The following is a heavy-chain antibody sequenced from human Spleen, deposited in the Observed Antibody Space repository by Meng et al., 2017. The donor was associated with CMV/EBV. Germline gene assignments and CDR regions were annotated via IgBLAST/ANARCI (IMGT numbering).Heavy chain of an antibody. Sequence: GESLKISCAASGFTFNIYGMHWVRQAPGKGLDWLAFIRFDGSKEFYADSVKGRFTISRDNSKNTLYLQMNSLRAEDKAVYYCVRADPTKRSSTTSCLDYWGQGTLVTVSS. V-gene: IGHV3-30*02. CDR2: IRFDGSKE. D-gene: IGHD2-2*01. J-gene: IGHJ4*02. CDR1: GFTFNIYG. CDR3: VRADPTKRSSTTSCLDY.